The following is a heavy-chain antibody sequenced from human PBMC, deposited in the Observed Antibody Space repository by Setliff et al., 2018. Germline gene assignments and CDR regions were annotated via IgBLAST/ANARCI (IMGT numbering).Heavy chain of an antibody. CDR3: RFWSGYYKNDY. J-gene: IGHJ4*02. CDR2: VYPTGST. V-gene: IGHV4-61*02. Sequence: KTSETLSLTCTVSGDSITSGSDSWNWIRQPAGKGLQWIGRVYPTGSTNYDPDLRSRVTMSVDTSKKQLSLKMSSVTAADTAVYYCRFWSGYYKNDYWGRGTLVTVSS. D-gene: IGHD3-3*01. CDR1: GDSITSGSDS.